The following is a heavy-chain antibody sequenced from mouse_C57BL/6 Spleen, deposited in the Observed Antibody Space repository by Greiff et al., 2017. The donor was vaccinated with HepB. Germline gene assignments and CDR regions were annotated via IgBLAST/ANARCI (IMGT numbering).Heavy chain of an antibody. CDR1: GFTFSSYA. CDR2: ISDGGSYT. D-gene: IGHD1-1*01. Sequence: DVMLVESGGGLVKPGGSLKLSCAASGFTFSSYAMSWVRQTPEKRLEWVATISDGGSYTYYPDNVKGRFTISRDNAKNNLYLQMSHLKSEDTAMYYCASSVVATDAMDYWGQGTSVTVSS. J-gene: IGHJ4*01. V-gene: IGHV5-4*03. CDR3: ASSVVATDAMDY.